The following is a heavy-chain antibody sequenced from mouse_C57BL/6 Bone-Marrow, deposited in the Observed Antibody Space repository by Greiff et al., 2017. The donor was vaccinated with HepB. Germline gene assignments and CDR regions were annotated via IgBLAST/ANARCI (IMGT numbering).Heavy chain of an antibody. CDR3: ARDSKSYFDY. Sequence: EVQLQQSGPVLVKPGASVKMSCKASGYTFTDYYMNWVKQSHGKSLEWIGVINPYNGGTSYNQKFKGKATLTVDKSSSTAYMELNSLTSEDSAVYYGARDSKSYFDYWGQGTTLTVSS. CDR2: INPYNGGT. CDR1: GYTFTDYY. V-gene: IGHV1-19*01. D-gene: IGHD2-5*01. J-gene: IGHJ2*01.